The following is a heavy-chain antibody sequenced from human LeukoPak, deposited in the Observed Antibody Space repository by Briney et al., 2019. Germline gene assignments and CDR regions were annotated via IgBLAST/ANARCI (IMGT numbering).Heavy chain of an antibody. CDR3: ARDQRGRVGGYSYGIFDY. Sequence: ASVKVSCKASGYTFTSYGISWVRQAPGQGLEWMGWISAYNGNTNYAPNLQGRVTMTTDTSTSTAYMELRSLRSDDTAVYYCARDQRGRVGGYSYGIFDYWGQGTLVTVSS. J-gene: IGHJ4*02. CDR2: ISAYNGNT. V-gene: IGHV1-18*01. CDR1: GYTFTSYG. D-gene: IGHD5-18*01.